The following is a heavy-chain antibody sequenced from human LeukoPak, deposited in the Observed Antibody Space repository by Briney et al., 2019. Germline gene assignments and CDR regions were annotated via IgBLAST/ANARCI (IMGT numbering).Heavy chain of an antibody. CDR1: GGSISSGGYY. D-gene: IGHD3-10*01. CDR3: ARETPYYGKPFFDY. Sequence: PSQTLSLTCTVSGGSISSGGYYWSWIRQHPGRGLEWIGYIYYSGSTYYNPSLKSRVTISVDTSKNQFSLKLSSVTAADTAVYYCARETPYYGKPFFDYWGQGTLVTVSS. J-gene: IGHJ4*02. CDR2: IYYSGST. V-gene: IGHV4-31*03.